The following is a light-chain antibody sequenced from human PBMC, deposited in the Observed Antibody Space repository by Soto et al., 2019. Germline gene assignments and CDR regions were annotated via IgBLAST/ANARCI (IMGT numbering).Light chain of an antibody. CDR2: DAS. V-gene: IGKV3-11*01. CDR1: QSVSSY. Sequence: EIVLTQSPATLSLSPGSRATLSCRASQSVSSYLAWYQQKPGQAPRLLIYDASNRATGIPARFSGSGSGTDFTLTISSLEPEDFAVYYCQQRSNWPRATFGGGTKVDIK. CDR3: QQRSNWPRAT. J-gene: IGKJ4*01.